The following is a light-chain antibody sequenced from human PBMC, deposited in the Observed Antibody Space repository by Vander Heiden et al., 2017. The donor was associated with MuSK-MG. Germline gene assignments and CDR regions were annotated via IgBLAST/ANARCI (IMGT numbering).Light chain of an antibody. J-gene: IGLJ2*01. V-gene: IGLV1-40*01. CDR2: GNT. CDR1: SSNIGAGYD. Sequence: SVLTQPPSVSGAPGQRVTISCTGTSSNIGAGYDVHWYQQFPGAAPKRLIYGNTNRPSGVPDRVSGSKSGASASLAITGLQAEDEADYYCQSYDSSLSGPVFGGGTKLTVL. CDR3: QSYDSSLSGPV.